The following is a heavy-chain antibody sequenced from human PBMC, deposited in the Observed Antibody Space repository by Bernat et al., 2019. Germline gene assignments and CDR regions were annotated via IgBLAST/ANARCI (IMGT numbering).Heavy chain of an antibody. CDR1: GFTFSNYA. D-gene: IGHD2-15*01. Sequence: VQLVESGGGVVQPGRSLRLSCAASGFTFSNYAMYWVRQAPGKGLEWISYISSSGSAIYYADSVKGRFTISRDNAKNSLYLQMNNLRAEDTAVYYCAREGSFDDFDYWGQGTLVTVSS. CDR2: ISSSGSAI. V-gene: IGHV3-48*03. CDR3: AREGSFDDFDY. J-gene: IGHJ4*02.